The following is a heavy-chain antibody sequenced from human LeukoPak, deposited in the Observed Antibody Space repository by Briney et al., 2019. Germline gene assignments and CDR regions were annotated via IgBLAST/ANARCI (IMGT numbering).Heavy chain of an antibody. CDR2: ISAYNGNT. Sequence: GASVKVSCKASGYTFTSYGISWVRQAPGQGLEWMGWISAYNGNTNYAQKLQGRVTMTTDTSTSTAYMELRSLRSDDTAVYYCARGRGSGWIYYYYYYGMDVWGQGTTVTVSS. V-gene: IGHV1-18*01. CDR3: ARGRGSGWIYYYYYYGMDV. D-gene: IGHD6-19*01. J-gene: IGHJ6*02. CDR1: GYTFTSYG.